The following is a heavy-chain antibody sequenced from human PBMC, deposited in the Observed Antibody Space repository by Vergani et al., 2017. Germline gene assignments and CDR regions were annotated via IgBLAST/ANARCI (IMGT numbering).Heavy chain of an antibody. CDR2: MYHSGST. D-gene: IGHD3-10*01. V-gene: IGHV4-59*01. J-gene: IGHJ5*02. CDR3: GRVADFYGVGSRLLDL. CDR1: GGSMSGYY. Sequence: QVRLQESGPGLVKPSETLSLTCSVSGGSMSGYYWSWIRQPPGKELEWIGYMYHSGSTNYNPSLETRVTISGDTSKNQFSLKLNSVTAADTAVYYGGRVADFYGVGSRLLDLWGQGILVTVSS.